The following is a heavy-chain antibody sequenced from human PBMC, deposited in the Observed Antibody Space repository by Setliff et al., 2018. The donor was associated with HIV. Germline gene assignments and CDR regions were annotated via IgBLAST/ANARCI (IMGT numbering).Heavy chain of an antibody. CDR1: GFTFSTYG. Sequence: GGSLRLSCAVSGFTFSTYGMHWVRQAPGKGLEWVTFIEHDGSKKFYADSVKGRFTISRDNAKNSLYLQMNSLRAEDTAVYYCAKDLVYYDSSGDLDYWGQGTLVTVSS. J-gene: IGHJ4*02. CDR2: IEHDGSKK. V-gene: IGHV3-30*02. D-gene: IGHD3-22*01. CDR3: AKDLVYYDSSGDLDY.